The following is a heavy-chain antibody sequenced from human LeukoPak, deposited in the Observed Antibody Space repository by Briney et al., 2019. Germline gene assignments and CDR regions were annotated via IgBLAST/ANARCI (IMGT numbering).Heavy chain of an antibody. Sequence: GGSLRLSCAASGFTFNTYGMSWVRQAPGKGLEWVSSISDNGGDTYYADSVKGRFTISRDTSKNTLSLQMNSLRAEDTALYYCAKLGKYFYYYMDVWGKGTTVTVSS. D-gene: IGHD1-26*01. CDR1: GFTFNTYG. J-gene: IGHJ6*03. CDR3: AKLGKYFYYYMDV. V-gene: IGHV3-23*01. CDR2: ISDNGGDT.